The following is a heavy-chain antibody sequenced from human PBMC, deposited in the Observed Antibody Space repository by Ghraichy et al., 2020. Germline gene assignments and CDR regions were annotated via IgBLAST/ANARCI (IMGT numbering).Heavy chain of an antibody. Sequence: SGPTLVKPTQTLTLTCTFSGFSLSTSGVGVGWIRQPPGKALEWLALIYWDDDKRYSPSLKSRLTITKDTSKNQVVLTMTNMDPVDTATYYCAHSVQAYYDILTGYLSFDYWGQGTLVTVSS. CDR3: AHSVQAYYDILTGYLSFDY. J-gene: IGHJ4*02. CDR1: GFSLSTSGVG. D-gene: IGHD3-9*01. CDR2: IYWDDDK. V-gene: IGHV2-5*02.